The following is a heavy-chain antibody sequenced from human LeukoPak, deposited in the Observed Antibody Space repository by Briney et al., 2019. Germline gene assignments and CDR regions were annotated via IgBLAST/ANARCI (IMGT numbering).Heavy chain of an antibody. V-gene: IGHV1-69*13. CDR3: ARGSSVYDSSGYYFKL. CDR1: GYTFTSYG. D-gene: IGHD3-22*01. J-gene: IGHJ4*02. Sequence: ASVKVSCKASGYTFTSYGISWVRQAPGQGLEWMGGIIPIFGTANYAQKFQGRVTITADESTSTAYMELSSLRSEDTAVYYCARGSSVYDSSGYYFKLWGQGTLVTVSS. CDR2: IIPIFGTA.